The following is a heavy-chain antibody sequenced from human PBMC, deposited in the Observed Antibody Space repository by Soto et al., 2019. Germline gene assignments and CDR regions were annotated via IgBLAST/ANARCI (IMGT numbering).Heavy chain of an antibody. J-gene: IGHJ4*02. D-gene: IGHD4-17*01. CDR2: ISHTGGT. Sequence: WTWIRQSPGKGLEWIGQISHTGGTKYNPSLESRVTISVDTSRKQFSLKLTSVTAADTALYYCARDDTTGLFDFWGQGTLVTVSS. V-gene: IGHV4-59*01. CDR3: ARDDTTGLFDF.